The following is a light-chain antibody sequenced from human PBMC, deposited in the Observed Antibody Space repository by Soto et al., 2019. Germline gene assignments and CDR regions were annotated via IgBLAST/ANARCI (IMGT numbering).Light chain of an antibody. CDR1: QSVSNN. Sequence: EIVMTQSPATLSVSPGERATLSCRASQSVSNNLAWYQQKPGQAPMLLIYGASTRATGIPARFSGSGSGTEFTLTISSLQSEDFAVYYCQQYNNWPLYTFGQGTKLEIK. V-gene: IGKV3-15*01. CDR3: QQYNNWPLYT. CDR2: GAS. J-gene: IGKJ2*01.